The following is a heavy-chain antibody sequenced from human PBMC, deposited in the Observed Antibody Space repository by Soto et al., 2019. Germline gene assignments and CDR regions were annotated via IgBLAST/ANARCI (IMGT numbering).Heavy chain of an antibody. V-gene: IGHV3-23*01. J-gene: IGHJ5*01. D-gene: IGHD6-25*01. Sequence: EVQLLEAGGVLVQPGGSLRLSCAASGFAFSSYAMTWVRQAPGKGLEWVSALSGSGGTTYSAQSVRGRFTIARDNSKNTLYLKMNGLSPEDSAIYYCAKFIVGTGGSSGWPWFLDSWGQGTLVTVSS. CDR3: AKFIVGTGGSSGWPWFLDS. CDR1: GFAFSSYA. CDR2: LSGSGGTT.